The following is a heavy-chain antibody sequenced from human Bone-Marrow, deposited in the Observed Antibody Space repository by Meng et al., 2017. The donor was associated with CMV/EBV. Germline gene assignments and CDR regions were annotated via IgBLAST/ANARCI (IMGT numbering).Heavy chain of an antibody. CDR3: AREKGTGEVVGATGNCDF. Sequence: GESLKISCAGSGFTFSSYSMNWVRQAPGKGLEWVSSVSSSSSYIYYADSLKGRFTISRDNAKNSLYLQMDSLTAEDTGVYYCAREKGTGEVVGATGNCDFWGQGTLVTVSS. V-gene: IGHV3-21*01. CDR2: VSSSSSYI. CDR1: GFTFSSYS. J-gene: IGHJ4*02. D-gene: IGHD1-26*01.